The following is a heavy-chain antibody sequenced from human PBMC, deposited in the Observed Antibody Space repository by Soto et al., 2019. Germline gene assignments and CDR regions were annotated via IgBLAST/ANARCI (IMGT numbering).Heavy chain of an antibody. D-gene: IGHD3-22*01. CDR2: IYYSGST. Sequence: QVQLQESGPGLVKPSQTLSLTCTVSGASISSGDYYWTWIRQPPGKGLEWIGSIYYSGSTYYNPSHKRRVTISVDTSNNQFSLKLSSVTAADTAVYYCARASYDSSTYYLDYWGQGTLVTVSS. CDR3: ARASYDSSTYYLDY. CDR1: GASISSGDYY. V-gene: IGHV4-30-4*01. J-gene: IGHJ4*02.